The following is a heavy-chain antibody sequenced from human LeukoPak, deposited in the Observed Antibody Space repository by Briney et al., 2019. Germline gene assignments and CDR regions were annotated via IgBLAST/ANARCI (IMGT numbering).Heavy chain of an antibody. Sequence: GGSLRLSCAASGFTFRSYAMSWVRQAPGKGLEWVSAISGSGGSTYYADSVKGRFTISRDNFKNTLYLQMNSLKTEDTAVYYCTRHDMNSDSSGLDYWGQGTLVTVSS. CDR2: ISGSGGST. V-gene: IGHV3-23*01. D-gene: IGHD3-22*01. J-gene: IGHJ4*02. CDR1: GFTFRSYA. CDR3: TRHDMNSDSSGLDY.